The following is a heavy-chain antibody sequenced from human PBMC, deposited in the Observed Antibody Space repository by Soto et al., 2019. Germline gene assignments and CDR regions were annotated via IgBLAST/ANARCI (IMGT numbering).Heavy chain of an antibody. CDR2: IYYSGST. V-gene: IGHV4-31*03. CDR3: ARVRHCSGGSCYPRFDP. Sequence: QVQLQESGPGLVKPSQTLSLTCTVSGGSISSGGYYWSWIRQHPGKGLEWIGYIYYSGSTYYNPSLKSRVTISVDTSKNQFSLKLSSVTAAYTAVYYCARVRHCSGGSCYPRFDPWGQGTLVTVSS. D-gene: IGHD2-15*01. CDR1: GGSISSGGYY. J-gene: IGHJ5*02.